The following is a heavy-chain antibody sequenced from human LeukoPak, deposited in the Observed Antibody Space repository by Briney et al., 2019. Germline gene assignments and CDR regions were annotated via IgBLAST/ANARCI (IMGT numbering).Heavy chain of an antibody. J-gene: IGHJ3*02. CDR1: GGSISSGDYY. D-gene: IGHD3-22*01. V-gene: IGHV4-30-4*01. CDR2: IYYSGST. Sequence: SQTLSLTCTVSGGSISSGDYYWSWIRQPPGKGLEWIGYIYYSGSTYYNPSFKSRVTTSVDTSKNQFSLKLSSVTAADTAVYYCARDTYYYDSSGYYVGAFDIWGQGTMVTVSS. CDR3: ARDTYYYDSSGYYVGAFDI.